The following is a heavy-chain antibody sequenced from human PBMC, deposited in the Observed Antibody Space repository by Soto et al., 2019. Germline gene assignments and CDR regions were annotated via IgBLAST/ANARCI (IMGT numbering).Heavy chain of an antibody. J-gene: IGHJ5*02. D-gene: IGHD6-6*01. V-gene: IGHV4-39*01. CDR1: GGSISSSSYY. Sequence: SETLSLTCTVSGGSISSSSYYWGWIRQPPGKGLEWIGSIYYSGSTYYNPSLKSRVTISVDTSKNQFSLKLSSVTAADTAVYYCARRVIWVGDIAARQGKNWFDPWGQGTLVTVSS. CDR2: IYYSGST. CDR3: ARRVIWVGDIAARQGKNWFDP.